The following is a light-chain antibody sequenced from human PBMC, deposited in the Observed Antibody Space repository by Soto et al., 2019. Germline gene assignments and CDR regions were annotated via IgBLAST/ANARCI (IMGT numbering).Light chain of an antibody. Sequence: QSALTQPRSVSGSPGQSVTISCTGTSSDVGAYNFVSWYQHNPGKAPKLMIFDVSTRPSGVPDRFSGSKSANTASLTISGLPAEDEDDYYCCSCAANYILVFGGGTKLTVL. CDR2: DVS. CDR1: SSDVGAYNF. V-gene: IGLV2-11*01. J-gene: IGLJ2*01. CDR3: CSCAANYILV.